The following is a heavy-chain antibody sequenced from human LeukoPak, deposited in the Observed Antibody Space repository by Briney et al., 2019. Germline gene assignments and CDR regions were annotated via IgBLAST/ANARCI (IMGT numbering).Heavy chain of an antibody. V-gene: IGHV1-69*13. CDR1: DHTFTTYG. J-gene: IGHJ4*02. Sequence: GASVKVSCKASDHTFTTYGITWVRQVPGRGLEWMGGIIPIFGTANYAQKFQGRVTITADESTSTAYMELSSLRSEDTAVYYCARVAYCGGDCYSLVYWGQGTLVTVSS. CDR3: ARVAYCGGDCYSLVY. CDR2: IIPIFGTA. D-gene: IGHD2-21*02.